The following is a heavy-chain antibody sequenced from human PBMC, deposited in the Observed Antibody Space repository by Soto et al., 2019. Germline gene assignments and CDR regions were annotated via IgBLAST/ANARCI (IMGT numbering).Heavy chain of an antibody. V-gene: IGHV4-59*01. Sequence: SETLSLTCTVSGGSISSYYWSWIRQPPGKGLEWIGYIYYSGSTNYNPSLKSRVTISVDTSKNQFSLKLSSVTAADTAVYYCAREAYGDNVVRAFDIWGQGKMVTVSS. CDR2: IYYSGST. CDR3: AREAYGDNVVRAFDI. D-gene: IGHD4-17*01. CDR1: GGSISSYY. J-gene: IGHJ3*02.